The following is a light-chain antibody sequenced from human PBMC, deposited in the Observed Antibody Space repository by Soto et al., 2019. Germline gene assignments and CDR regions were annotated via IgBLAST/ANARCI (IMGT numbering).Light chain of an antibody. CDR2: SNN. CDR3: ATCDDSLNGHVV. Sequence: QSVLTQPPSESGTPGQRVTISCSGSRSNIGSNTVNWYQQLPGTAPKFLIYSNNQRPSGVPKRFSASKSGTSASLAISGLQSEDEADYYYATCDDSLNGHVVFGGGTKLTVL. CDR1: RSNIGSNT. J-gene: IGLJ2*01. V-gene: IGLV1-44*01.